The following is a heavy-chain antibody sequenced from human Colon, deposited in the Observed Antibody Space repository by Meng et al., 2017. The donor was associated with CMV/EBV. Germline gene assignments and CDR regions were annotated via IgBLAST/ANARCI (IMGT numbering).Heavy chain of an antibody. V-gene: IGHV4-39*07. CDR1: GGSIGSSNCY. Sequence: SETLSLTCTVSGGSIGSSNCYWGWIRQAPGKGLEWIGTIHYGGATYYNPSLKSRVTISVDTSRNQFSLKLTSVSAADTATYYCARESSGWSTGIDYWGQGTRVTVSS. J-gene: IGHJ4*02. CDR2: IHYGGAT. D-gene: IGHD6-19*01. CDR3: ARESSGWSTGIDY.